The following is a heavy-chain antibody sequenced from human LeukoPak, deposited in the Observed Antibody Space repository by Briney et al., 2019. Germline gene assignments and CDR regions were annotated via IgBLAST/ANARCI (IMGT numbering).Heavy chain of an antibody. Sequence: GGSLRLSCAPSGFTFSSYWMTWVRQAPGKGLEWVSAISGSGGSTYYADSVKGRFTISRDNSKNTLYLQMNSLRAEDTAVYYCARELSEMATISPFDYWGQGTLVTVSS. CDR2: ISGSGGST. CDR1: GFTFSSYW. CDR3: ARELSEMATISPFDY. D-gene: IGHD5-24*01. J-gene: IGHJ4*02. V-gene: IGHV3-23*01.